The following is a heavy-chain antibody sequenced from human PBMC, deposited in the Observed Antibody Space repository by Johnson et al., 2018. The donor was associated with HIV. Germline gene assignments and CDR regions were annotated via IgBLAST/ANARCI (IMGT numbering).Heavy chain of an antibody. D-gene: IGHD3-22*01. CDR2: ISYDGSNK. V-gene: IGHV3-30*18. Sequence: QMLLVESGGGVVQPGRSLRLSCAASGFSFSSYGMHWVRQAPGKGLEWVAVISYDGSNKYYADSVKGRFTISRDNSKNTLYLQMNSLRAEDTAVYYCAKFRNSGGGYYDSSGYYVVDAFDIWGQGTMVTVSS. J-gene: IGHJ3*02. CDR3: AKFRNSGGGYYDSSGYYVVDAFDI. CDR1: GFSFSSYG.